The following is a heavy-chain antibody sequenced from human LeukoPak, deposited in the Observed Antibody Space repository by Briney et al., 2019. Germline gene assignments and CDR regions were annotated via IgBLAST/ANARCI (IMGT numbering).Heavy chain of an antibody. CDR1: GXTXNSYA. CDR2: VSGSGGIT. V-gene: IGHV3-23*01. CDR3: AKTTAGNSSGRYPGWPVDY. Sequence: LRXSCAASGXTXNSYAMTWVRQAPGKGLERGSHVSGSGGITYYADSVKGRFTISRDNSKNTLYLQMNSLRAEDTAVYYCAKTTAGNSSGRYPGWPVDYWGQGTLVTVSS. J-gene: IGHJ4*02. D-gene: IGHD6-19*01.